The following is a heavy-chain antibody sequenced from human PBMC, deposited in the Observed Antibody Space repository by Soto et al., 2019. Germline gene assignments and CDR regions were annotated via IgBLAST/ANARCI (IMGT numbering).Heavy chain of an antibody. J-gene: IGHJ4*02. D-gene: IGHD3-22*01. Sequence: PGLSCVASGFTFSLYAMIWVRQAPGKGLEWVSSISSSSTYIYYTDSLKGRFSISRDNAKNSLFLQMDSLRVEDTATYYCVRARATDSRPDYWGQGTLVTVSS. V-gene: IGHV3-21*01. CDR1: GFTFSLYA. CDR3: VRARATDSRPDY. CDR2: ISSSSTYI.